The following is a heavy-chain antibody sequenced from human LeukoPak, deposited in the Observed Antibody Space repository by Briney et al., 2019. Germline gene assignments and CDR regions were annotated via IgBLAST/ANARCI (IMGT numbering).Heavy chain of an antibody. Sequence: SETLSLTCTVSGGSISSYYWSWIRQPPGKGLEWIGYIYYSGSTNYNPSLKGRVTISVDTSKNQFSLKLSSVTAADTAVYYCASTPTSSGSYFWFDPWGQGTLVTVSS. CDR1: GGSISSYY. V-gene: IGHV4-59*01. J-gene: IGHJ5*02. CDR3: ASTPTSSGSYFWFDP. CDR2: IYYSGST. D-gene: IGHD1-26*01.